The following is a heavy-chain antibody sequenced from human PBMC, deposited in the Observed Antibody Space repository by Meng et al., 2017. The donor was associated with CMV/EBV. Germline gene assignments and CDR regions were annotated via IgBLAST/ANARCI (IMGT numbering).Heavy chain of an antibody. CDR2: IYYSGST. CDR1: CGSLISGDFY. CDR3: ARVTSRVAGAFDY. D-gene: IGHD1-14*01. J-gene: IGHJ4*02. V-gene: IGHV4-30-4*08. Sequence: QVQESLTGLLKPSQTLSLASTVSCGSLISGDFYWSWIRQPPGKGLEWIGYIYYSGSTYYNPSLKSRVTISVDTSKNQFSLKLSSVTAADTAVYYCARVTSRVAGAFDYWGQGTLVTVSS.